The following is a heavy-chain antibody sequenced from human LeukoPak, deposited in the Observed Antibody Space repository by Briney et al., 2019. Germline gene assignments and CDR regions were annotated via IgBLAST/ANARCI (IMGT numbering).Heavy chain of an antibody. CDR3: ARVRPGGYYYVGYDY. J-gene: IGHJ4*02. CDR1: GGSISSGSYY. Sequence: PSQTLSLTCTVSGGSISSGSYYWSWIRQPAGKGLEWIGRIYTSGSTNYNPSLKSRVTISVDTSKNQFSLKLSSVTAADTAVYYCARVRPGGYYYVGYDYWGQGTLVTVSS. V-gene: IGHV4-61*02. D-gene: IGHD3-22*01. CDR2: IYTSGST.